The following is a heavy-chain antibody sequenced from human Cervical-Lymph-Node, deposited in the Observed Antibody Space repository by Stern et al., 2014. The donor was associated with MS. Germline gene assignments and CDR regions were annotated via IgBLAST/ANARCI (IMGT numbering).Heavy chain of an antibody. CDR2: IGAFNGNT. V-gene: IGHV1-18*01. CDR3: ARDGHYATTYFDH. J-gene: IGHJ4*02. Sequence: QVQLGQSGPEVKKPGASVKVSCKASGYTFSNFGISWVRQAPGQGLEWMGWIGAFNGNTKYARKLQGRVTMTTDTSTRTAYMELTSLASDDTAVYYCARDGHYATTYFDHWGQGTLVTVSS. CDR1: GYTFSNFG. D-gene: IGHD2-8*01.